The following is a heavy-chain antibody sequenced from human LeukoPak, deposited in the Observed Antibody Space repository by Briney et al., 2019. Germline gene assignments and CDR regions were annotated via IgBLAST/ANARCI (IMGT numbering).Heavy chain of an antibody. V-gene: IGHV4-34*01. CDR3: AREAANAFDI. CDR1: GGSFSGYY. J-gene: IGHJ3*02. CDR2: INHSGST. D-gene: IGHD6-13*01. Sequence: SETLSLTCAVYGGSFSGYYWSWVRQPPGKGLEWIGEINHSGSTNYNPSLKSRVTISVDTSKNQFSLKLSSVTAADTAVYYCAREAANAFDIWGQGTMVTVSS.